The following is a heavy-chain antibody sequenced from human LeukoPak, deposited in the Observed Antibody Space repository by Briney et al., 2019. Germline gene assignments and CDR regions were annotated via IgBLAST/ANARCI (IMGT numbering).Heavy chain of an antibody. Sequence: PSETLSLTCTVSGGSISSGGYYWSWIRQHPGKGLEWIGYIYYSGSTYYNPSLKSRVTISVDTSKNQFSLKLSSVTAADTAAYYCARSLSSWYDYWGQGTLVTVSS. D-gene: IGHD6-13*01. CDR2: IYYSGST. CDR3: ARSLSSWYDY. V-gene: IGHV4-31*03. CDR1: GGSISSGGYY. J-gene: IGHJ4*02.